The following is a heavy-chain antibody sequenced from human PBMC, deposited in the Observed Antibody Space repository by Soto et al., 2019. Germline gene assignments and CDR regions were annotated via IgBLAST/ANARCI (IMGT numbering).Heavy chain of an antibody. D-gene: IGHD2-15*01. CDR1: GGSVSSYYY. J-gene: IGHJ3*01. CDR3: ARDNSCSGGFFYALDL. V-gene: IGHV4-4*02. Sequence: SETLSLTCVVSGGSVSSYYYWTWVRQAPGKGLEWIGEISRTGTTTYSTSLKSRLTMSLDKSRNEFSLDLNSVTAADTAVYYCARDNSCSGGFFYALDLWGQGTMVTVSS. CDR2: ISRTGTT.